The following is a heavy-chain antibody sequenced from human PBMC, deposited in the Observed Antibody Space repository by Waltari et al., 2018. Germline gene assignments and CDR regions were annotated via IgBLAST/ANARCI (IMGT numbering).Heavy chain of an antibody. D-gene: IGHD1-1*01. V-gene: IGHV3-30*02. Sequence: QVHLVESGGGVVQPGGSLRLSCAASRFTISGHALHWVRQAPGKGLEWVAFIRYDASDIYYRDSVKGRFTISRDNSKNTLFLQMSSLRPEDTAVYYCAKVGVGLTTWYPFDVWGQGTMVTVSS. CDR2: IRYDASDI. CDR3: AKVGVGLTTWYPFDV. J-gene: IGHJ3*01. CDR1: RFTISGHA.